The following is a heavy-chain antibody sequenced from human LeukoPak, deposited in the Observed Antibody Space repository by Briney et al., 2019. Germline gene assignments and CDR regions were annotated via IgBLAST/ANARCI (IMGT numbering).Heavy chain of an antibody. D-gene: IGHD6-19*01. CDR2: IYYSGST. V-gene: IGHV4-39*07. CDR1: GGSISSSSYY. CDR3: ARLYSSGWPLECMDV. Sequence: PSETLSLTCTVSGGSISSSSYYWGWIRQPPGKGLEWIGSIYYSGSTYYNPSLKSRVTISVDTSKNQFSLKLSSVTAADTAVYYCARLYSSGWPLECMDVWGQGTTVTVSS. J-gene: IGHJ6*02.